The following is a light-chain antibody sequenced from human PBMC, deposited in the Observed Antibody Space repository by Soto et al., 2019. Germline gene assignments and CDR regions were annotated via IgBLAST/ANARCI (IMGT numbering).Light chain of an antibody. CDR1: QSVSSSY. J-gene: IGKJ2*01. CDR2: GAS. CDR3: QHYGSSPRT. Sequence: EIVLTQSPGTLSLSPGERATLSCRASQSVSSSYLAWYQQKPGQAPRLLIYGASTRATGIPDRFSGSGSGTEFTLTISRLEPVDFAVYYCQHYGSSPRTFGQGTKLEIK. V-gene: IGKV3-20*01.